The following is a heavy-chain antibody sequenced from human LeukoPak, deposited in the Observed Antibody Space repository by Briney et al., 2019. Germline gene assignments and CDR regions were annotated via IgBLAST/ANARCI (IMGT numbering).Heavy chain of an antibody. CDR3: ARGYCSSTSCYVVDH. D-gene: IGHD2-2*01. V-gene: IGHV4-34*01. CDR1: GESFSGYY. Sequence: PSETLSLTCAVYGESFSGYYWSWIRQPPGKGLEWLGEIDHSGSTNYNPSLKSRVTISVDTSKNQFSLKLNSMTAADTALYYCARGYCSSTSCYVVDHWGQGTLVTVSS. J-gene: IGHJ4*02. CDR2: IDHSGST.